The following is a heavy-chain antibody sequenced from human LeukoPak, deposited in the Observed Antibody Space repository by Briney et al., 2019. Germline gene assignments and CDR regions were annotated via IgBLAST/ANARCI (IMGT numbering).Heavy chain of an antibody. Sequence: GGSLRLSCAASGFTFSSYSMNWVRQAPGKGLGWVSYISSSSSTIYYADSVKGRFTISRDNAKNSLYLQMNSLRAEDTAVYYCARLMGVYSSSWPLGYWGQGTLVTVSS. CDR2: ISSSSSTI. CDR3: ARLMGVYSSSWPLGY. V-gene: IGHV3-48*01. J-gene: IGHJ4*02. CDR1: GFTFSSYS. D-gene: IGHD6-13*01.